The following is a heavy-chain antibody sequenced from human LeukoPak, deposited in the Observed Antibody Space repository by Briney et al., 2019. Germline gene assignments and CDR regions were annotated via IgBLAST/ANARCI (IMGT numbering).Heavy chain of an antibody. Sequence: GGSLRLSCAASGFIFSSYGMHWVRQAPGKGLDWVAVISFDGSNEYYADSVKGRFTISRDNSKDTVFLRMNSLRPEDTAVYYCARDRAPYSSGWSGFDYWGQGTLASVSS. D-gene: IGHD6-19*01. V-gene: IGHV3-30*03. CDR3: ARDRAPYSSGWSGFDY. J-gene: IGHJ4*02. CDR1: GFIFSSYG. CDR2: ISFDGSNE.